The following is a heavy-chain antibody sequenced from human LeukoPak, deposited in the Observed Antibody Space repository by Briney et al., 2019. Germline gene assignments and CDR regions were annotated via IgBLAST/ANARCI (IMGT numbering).Heavy chain of an antibody. V-gene: IGHV4-39*07. CDR2: NYYSGST. CDR3: ARETLGYCSGGSCYSVGNWFDP. CDR1: DGSIKDYY. Sequence: SETLSLTCSVSDGSIKDYYWSWIRQPPGKGLEWIGSNYYSGSTYYNPSLKSRVTISVDTSKNQFSLKLSSVTAADTAVYYCARETLGYCSGGSCYSVGNWFDPWGQGTLVTVSS. D-gene: IGHD2-15*01. J-gene: IGHJ5*02.